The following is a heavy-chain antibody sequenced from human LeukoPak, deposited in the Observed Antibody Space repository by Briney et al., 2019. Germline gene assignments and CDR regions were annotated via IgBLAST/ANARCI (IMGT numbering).Heavy chain of an antibody. J-gene: IGHJ4*02. CDR1: GFTFGAYS. Sequence: PGGSLRLSCAASGFTFGAYSMHWVRQVPGKDPEWVSGISWNSGTIDYVDSVRGRFTISRDNAKSSLYLQMNGLRADDTALYYCAKGNWGSPFDSWGQGTLVAVSS. V-gene: IGHV3-9*01. D-gene: IGHD7-27*01. CDR2: ISWNSGTI. CDR3: AKGNWGSPFDS.